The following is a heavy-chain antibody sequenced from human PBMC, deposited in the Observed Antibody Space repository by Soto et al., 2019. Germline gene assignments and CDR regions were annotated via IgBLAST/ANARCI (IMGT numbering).Heavy chain of an antibody. D-gene: IGHD3-9*01. V-gene: IGHV2-5*02. CDR1: GFSLRTSGVG. J-gene: IGHJ2*01. CDR3: AHRHGISTGNVWYFDL. CDR2: IYWDYDK. Sequence: QITLKESGPTLVKPTQTLTLTCTFSGFSLRTSGVGVGWIRQPPGKALEWLALIYWDYDKRYSPYLKSRLTITKDTSKHQVVLIMPNMDPVDTATYYCAHRHGISTGNVWYFDLWGRGTLVTVSS.